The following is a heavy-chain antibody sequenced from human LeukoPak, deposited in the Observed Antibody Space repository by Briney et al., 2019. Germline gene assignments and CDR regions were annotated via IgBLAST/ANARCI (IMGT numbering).Heavy chain of an antibody. CDR3: ARASDAFDI. J-gene: IGHJ3*02. CDR1: GFTFSSYA. Sequence: GGSLRLSCAASGFTFSSYAMSWVRQAPGQGLEWVSVIYSGGSTYYADSVKGRFTISRDNSKNTLYLQMNSLRAEDTAVYYCARASDAFDIWGQGTMVTVSS. V-gene: IGHV3-53*01. CDR2: IYSGGST.